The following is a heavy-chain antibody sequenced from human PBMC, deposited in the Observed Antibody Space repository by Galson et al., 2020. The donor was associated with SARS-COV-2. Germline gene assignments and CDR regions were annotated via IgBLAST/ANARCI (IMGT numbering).Heavy chain of an antibody. J-gene: IGHJ6*02. Sequence: TGGSLRLSCAASGFTFSDYYMSWIRQAPGKGLEWVSYISSSGSTIYYADSVKGRFTISRDNAKNSLYLQMNSLRAEDTAVYYCARADLNPPPTLHYYYYGMDVWGQGTTVTVSS. CDR2: ISSSGSTI. CDR1: GFTFSDYY. CDR3: ARADLNPPPTLHYYYYGMDV. V-gene: IGHV3-11*01.